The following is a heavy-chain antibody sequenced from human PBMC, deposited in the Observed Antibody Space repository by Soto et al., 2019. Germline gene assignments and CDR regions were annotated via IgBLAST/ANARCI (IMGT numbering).Heavy chain of an antibody. Sequence: ASVKVSCKASGYTFTSYGINWVRHAPGQGLERMGWISAYNGKTNYAQNLQGRVTMTTDTSTSTAYMELRSLRSDDTAVYYCARVDCSSTTCYVYYGVDVWGQGTTVTVSS. CDR2: ISAYNGKT. CDR1: GYTFTSYG. CDR3: ARVDCSSTTCYVYYGVDV. V-gene: IGHV1-18*01. J-gene: IGHJ6*02. D-gene: IGHD2-2*01.